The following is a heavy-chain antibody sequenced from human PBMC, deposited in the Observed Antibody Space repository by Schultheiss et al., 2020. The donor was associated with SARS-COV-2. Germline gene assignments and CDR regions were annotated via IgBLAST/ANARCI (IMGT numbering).Heavy chain of an antibody. CDR1: GGSFSGYY. V-gene: IGHV4-34*01. Sequence: SETLSLTCAVYGGSFSGYYWSWIRQPPGKGLEWIGEINHSGSTNYNPSLKSRVTISVDTSKNQFSLKLSSVTAADTAVYYCARVSDDYGDYVGYWGQGTLVTVSS. CDR2: INHSGST. CDR3: ARVSDDYGDYVGY. D-gene: IGHD4-17*01. J-gene: IGHJ4*02.